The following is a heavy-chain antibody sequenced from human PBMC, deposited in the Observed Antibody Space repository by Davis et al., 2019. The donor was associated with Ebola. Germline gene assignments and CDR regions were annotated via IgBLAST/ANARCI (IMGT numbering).Heavy chain of an antibody. J-gene: IGHJ5*02. Sequence: MPSETLSLTCAVYGGSFSGYYWSWIRQPPGKGLEWIGEINHSGSTNYNPSLKSRVTISVDTSKNQFSLKLSSVTAADTAVYYCARGVGAATRFDPWGQGTPVTVSS. CDR1: GGSFSGYY. V-gene: IGHV4-34*01. CDR3: ARGVGAATRFDP. CDR2: INHSGST. D-gene: IGHD4-17*01.